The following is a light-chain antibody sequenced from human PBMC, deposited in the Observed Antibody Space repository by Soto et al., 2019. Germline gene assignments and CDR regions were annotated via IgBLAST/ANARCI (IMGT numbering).Light chain of an antibody. CDR2: DAS. V-gene: IGKV3-20*01. CDR1: QTVRKKY. Sequence: EFLLTQSPCTLSLSPGERATLSCGASQTVRKKYLAWYQQKPGQAPRLLMYDASSRATGIPDRFSGGGSGTDFTLTISRLEPEDFELYYCQQFSSYPLTFGGGTKVDIK. CDR3: QQFSSYPLT. J-gene: IGKJ4*01.